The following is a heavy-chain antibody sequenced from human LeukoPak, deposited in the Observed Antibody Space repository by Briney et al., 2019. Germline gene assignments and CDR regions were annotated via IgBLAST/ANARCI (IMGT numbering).Heavy chain of an antibody. CDR1: GFTFSSYG. CDR2: ISYDGSNK. CDR3: AKDGSGYRGYADY. Sequence: QPGRSLRLSCAASGFTFSSYGMHWVRQAPGKGLEWVAVISYDGSNKYYADSVKGRFTISRDNSKNTLYLQMNSLRAEDTAVYYCAKDGSGYRGYADYWGQGTLVTVSS. V-gene: IGHV3-30*18. D-gene: IGHD5-12*01. J-gene: IGHJ4*02.